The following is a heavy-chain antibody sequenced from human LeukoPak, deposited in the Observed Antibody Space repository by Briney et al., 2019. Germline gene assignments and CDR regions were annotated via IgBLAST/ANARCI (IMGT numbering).Heavy chain of an antibody. CDR1: GYTFTGYY. Sequence: ASVKVSCKASGYTFTGYYIHWVRQAPGQGLEWMGWINPNSGGTDYAQEFQGRVTITRDTSASTAYMELSSLRSEDMAVYYCARESLMGATHVFDYWGQGTLVTVSS. J-gene: IGHJ4*02. V-gene: IGHV1-2*02. CDR2: INPNSGGT. CDR3: ARESLMGATHVFDY. D-gene: IGHD1-26*01.